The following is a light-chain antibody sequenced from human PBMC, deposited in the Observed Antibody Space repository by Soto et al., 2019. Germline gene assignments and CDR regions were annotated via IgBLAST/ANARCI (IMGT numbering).Light chain of an antibody. V-gene: IGLV3-1*01. CDR2: HDS. CDR1: KLGDKY. Sequence: SYELTQPPSVSVSPGQTASITCSGDKLGDKYACWYQQKPGQSPVLVIYHDSKRPSGIPERFSGSNPGNTATLTISGTQAMDEADYYCQAWDSSTGVVFGGGTQLTVL. CDR3: QAWDSSTGVV. J-gene: IGLJ2*01.